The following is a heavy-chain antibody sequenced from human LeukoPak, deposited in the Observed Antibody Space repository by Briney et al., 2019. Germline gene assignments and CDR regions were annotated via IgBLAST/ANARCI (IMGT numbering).Heavy chain of an antibody. CDR2: MNPNSGNT. J-gene: IGHJ4*02. V-gene: IGHV1-8*01. Sequence: GASVKVSCKASGYTFTSYGMSWIRQAPGQGLEWMGWMNPNSGNTGYAQKFQGRVTMTRNTSISTAYMELSSLRSEDTAVYYCARTPYSSGRGDYWGQGTLVTVSS. D-gene: IGHD6-19*01. CDR3: ARTPYSSGRGDY. CDR1: GYTFTSYG.